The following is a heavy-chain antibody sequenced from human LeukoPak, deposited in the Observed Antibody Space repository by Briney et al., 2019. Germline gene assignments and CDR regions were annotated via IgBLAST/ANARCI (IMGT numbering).Heavy chain of an antibody. V-gene: IGHV1-46*01. D-gene: IGHD2-21*02. Sequence: ASVKVSCKTSGYTFTSCYMHWVRPAPGQGLEWMGMINPSAGSTRYAKKFQGRVTMSTDTSTSTVYMELSSLRSEDTAVYYCARGGCGDSAAPFDDWGQGTLFPVSS. CDR2: INPSAGST. J-gene: IGHJ4*02. CDR1: GYTFTSCY. CDR3: ARGGCGDSAAPFDD.